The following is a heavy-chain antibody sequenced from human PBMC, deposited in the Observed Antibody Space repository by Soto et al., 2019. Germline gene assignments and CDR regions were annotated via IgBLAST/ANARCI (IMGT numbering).Heavy chain of an antibody. D-gene: IGHD1-26*01. CDR1: GFTLSSSA. CDR2: ITRSGDGT. CDR3: AKEGPNTGTYPEFFQH. J-gene: IGHJ1*01. V-gene: IGHV3-23*01. Sequence: GGSLRLSCAASGFTLSSSAMAWVRQAPGKGLEWVSAITRSGDGTFYADSVKGRFTISRDNSKNTLYLQMNSLSAEDTAVFYCAKEGPNTGTYPEFFQHWGKGTLVTVGS.